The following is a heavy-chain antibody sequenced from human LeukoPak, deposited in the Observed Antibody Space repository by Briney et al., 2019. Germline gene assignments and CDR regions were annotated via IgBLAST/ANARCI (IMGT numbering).Heavy chain of an antibody. CDR1: GFTFTTSA. Sequence: GGSLRLSCAASGFTFTTSAMTWVRQAPGKGLEWVSYISESSIRTYYADSVKGRFSISRDNSKNTLHLQMTSLRAEDTAVYYCAKYITVSTDYYYYYMDVWGKGTTVTVSS. J-gene: IGHJ6*03. CDR3: AKYITVSTDYYYYYMDV. D-gene: IGHD4-11*01. CDR2: ISESSIRT. V-gene: IGHV3-23*01.